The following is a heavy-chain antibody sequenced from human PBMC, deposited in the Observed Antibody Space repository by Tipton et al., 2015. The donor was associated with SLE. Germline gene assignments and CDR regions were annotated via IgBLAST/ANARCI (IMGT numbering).Heavy chain of an antibody. D-gene: IGHD3-3*01. CDR1: HGSFNGYS. Sequence: TLSLTCALYHGSFNGYSWSWLRRPPGKGLEWIGEITHFRTTNYNPSLNSVATISLDTSRNQFSLNLRSVTAADTAVYYCARGGTVFGVVLNWFDPWGQGTLVTVSS. CDR2: ITHFRTT. V-gene: IGHV4-34*01. CDR3: ARGGTVFGVVLNWFDP. J-gene: IGHJ5*02.